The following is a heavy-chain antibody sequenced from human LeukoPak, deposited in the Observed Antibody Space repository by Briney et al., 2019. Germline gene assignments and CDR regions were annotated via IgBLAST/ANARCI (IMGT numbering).Heavy chain of an antibody. CDR1: GYTFSTYG. CDR3: AREGALYDSGDHYLSWFDP. J-gene: IGHJ5*02. D-gene: IGHD3-22*01. CDR2: ISAYNGNT. V-gene: IGHV1-18*01. Sequence: GASVKVSCMTSGYTFSTYGIAWVRQAPGQGLEWMGWISAYNGNTNYAQNLQGRVTMTTDTSTSTAYMELRSPTSDDTAVYYCAREGALYDSGDHYLSWFDPWGQGTLVTVSS.